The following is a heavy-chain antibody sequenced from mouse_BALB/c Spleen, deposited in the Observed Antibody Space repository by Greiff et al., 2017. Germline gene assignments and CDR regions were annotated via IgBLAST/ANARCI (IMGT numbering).Heavy chain of an antibody. CDR2: ISNLAYSI. J-gene: IGHJ4*01. D-gene: IGHD2-2*01. CDR1: GFTFSDYG. V-gene: IGHV5-15*02. CDR3: ARDGYDGYYYAMDY. Sequence: LVESGGGLVQPGGSRKLSCAASGFTFSDYGMAWVRQAPGKGPEWVAFISNLAYSIYYADTVTGRFTISRENAKNTLYLEMSSLRSEDTAMYYCARDGYDGYYYAMDYWGQGTSVTVSS.